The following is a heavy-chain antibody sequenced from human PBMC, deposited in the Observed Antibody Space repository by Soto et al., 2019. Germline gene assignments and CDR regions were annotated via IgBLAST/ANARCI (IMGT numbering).Heavy chain of an antibody. V-gene: IGHV2-70*01. CDR2: IDWDDDK. D-gene: IGHD3-10*01. J-gene: IGHJ6*02. CDR3: ARIGGGRGVRPNYYGMDV. CDR1: GFSLSTSGMC. Sequence: SGPTLVNPTQTLTLTCTSSGFSLSTSGMCVSWIRQPPGKALEWLALIDWDDDKCYSTSLKTRLTISKDTSKNQVVLTMTNMDPVDTATYYCARIGGGRGVRPNYYGMDVWGQGTTVTVSS.